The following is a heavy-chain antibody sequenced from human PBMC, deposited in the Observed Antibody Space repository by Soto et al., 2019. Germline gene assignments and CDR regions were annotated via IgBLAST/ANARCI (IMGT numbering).Heavy chain of an antibody. Sequence: QVQLVESGGGVVQPGRSLRLSCAASGFTFSSYGMHWVRQAPGKGLEWVAVIWYDGSNKYYADSVKGRFTISRDNSKNTLYLQMNSLRAEDTAVYYCARFVVVVAATNANYMDVWGKGTTVTVSS. D-gene: IGHD2-15*01. J-gene: IGHJ6*03. CDR2: IWYDGSNK. CDR1: GFTFSSYG. CDR3: ARFVVVVAATNANYMDV. V-gene: IGHV3-33*01.